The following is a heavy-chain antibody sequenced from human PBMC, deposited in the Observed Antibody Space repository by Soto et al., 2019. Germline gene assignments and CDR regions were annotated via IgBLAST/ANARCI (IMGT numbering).Heavy chain of an antibody. J-gene: IGHJ5*02. CDR1: GYSFTNYA. CDR2: ITPGNGKT. CDR3: ARAYSATYKDCFDP. V-gene: IGHV1-3*01. Sequence: ASVKVSCKAFGYSFTNYAIHWVRQAPGQRLEWMGWITPGNGKTKYSENFQGRVTTTRDTSASTVYMELGSLRSDDTAVYYCARAYSATYKDCFDPWGQGTLVTVSS. D-gene: IGHD1-26*01.